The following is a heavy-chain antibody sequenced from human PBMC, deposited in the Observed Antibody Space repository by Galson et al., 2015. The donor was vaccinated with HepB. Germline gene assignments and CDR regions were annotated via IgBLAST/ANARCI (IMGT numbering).Heavy chain of an antibody. Sequence: SVKVSCKASGYTFTSYGISWVRQAPGQGLEWMGWISVYNGNTNYAQKLQGRVTMTTDTSTSTAYMELRSLRSDDTAVYYCARDHIVVVPAVPEPFDYWGQGTLVTVSS. D-gene: IGHD2-2*01. CDR3: ARDHIVVVPAVPEPFDY. J-gene: IGHJ4*02. CDR2: ISVYNGNT. V-gene: IGHV1-18*01. CDR1: GYTFTSYG.